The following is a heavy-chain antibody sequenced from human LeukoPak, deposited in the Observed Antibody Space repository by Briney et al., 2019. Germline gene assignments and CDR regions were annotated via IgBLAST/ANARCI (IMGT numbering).Heavy chain of an antibody. CDR2: ISYDGSNK. D-gene: IGHD3-10*01. CDR1: GFTFSSYG. V-gene: IGHV3-30*18. CDR3: AKDRGLWFPHGKDV. Sequence: GGSLRLSCAASGFTFSSYGMHWVRQAPGKGLEWVAVISYDGSNKYYADSVKGRFTISRDNSKNTLYLQMNSLRAEDTAVYYCAKDRGLWFPHGKDVWGQATTVTVSS. J-gene: IGHJ6*02.